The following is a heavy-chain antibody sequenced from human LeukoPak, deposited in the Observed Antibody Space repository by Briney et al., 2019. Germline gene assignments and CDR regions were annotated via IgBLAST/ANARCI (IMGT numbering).Heavy chain of an antibody. CDR2: ISQDGSET. J-gene: IGHJ4*02. CDR3: VRDLGHSRHYFEY. D-gene: IGHD7-27*01. Sequence: GRSLRLSCAASGFTFNSFFLNWVRLTPGRELGWVACISQDGSETFYMDSVRGRFTISRDNTKNSLYLQMDSLRAEDTAVYFCVRDLGHSRHYFEYWGQGTLVTVSS. CDR1: GFTFNSFF. V-gene: IGHV3-7*01.